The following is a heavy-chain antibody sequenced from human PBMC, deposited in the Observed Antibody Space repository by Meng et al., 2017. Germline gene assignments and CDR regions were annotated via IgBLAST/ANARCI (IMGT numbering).Heavy chain of an antibody. V-gene: IGHV4-39*07. J-gene: IGHJ6*02. CDR3: ARDGPLMDSSGWYLNYYYYYGMDV. CDR2: IYYSGST. Sequence: SETLSLTCTVSGGSISSSSYYWGWIRQPPGKGLEWIGSIYYSGSTYYNPSLKSRVTISVDTSKNQFSLKLSSLTAADTAVYYCARDGPLMDSSGWYLNYYYYYGMDVWGQGTTVTGYS. D-gene: IGHD6-19*01. CDR1: GGSISSSSYY.